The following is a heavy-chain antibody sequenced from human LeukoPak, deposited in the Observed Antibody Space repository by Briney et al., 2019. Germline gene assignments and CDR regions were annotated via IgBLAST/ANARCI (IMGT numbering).Heavy chain of an antibody. Sequence: SSVKVSCKASGGTFSSYAISWVRQAPGQGLEWMGRIIPIFGTANYAQKFQGRVTITTDESTSTAYMELSSLRSEDTAVYYCARVVYCGGDCYSDYFDYWGQGTLVTVSS. V-gene: IGHV1-69*05. J-gene: IGHJ4*02. CDR1: GGTFSSYA. CDR2: IIPIFGTA. D-gene: IGHD2-21*02. CDR3: ARVVYCGGDCYSDYFDY.